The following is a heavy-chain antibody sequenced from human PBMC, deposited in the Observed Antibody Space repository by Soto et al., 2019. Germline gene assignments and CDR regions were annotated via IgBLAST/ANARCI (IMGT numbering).Heavy chain of an antibody. J-gene: IGHJ3*02. CDR2: IHYSGST. CDR3: AGRRPYRYCSGGSCYDDAFDI. Sequence: PSETLSLTCTVSGGSISSYYWSWIRQPPGKGLEWIGYIHYSGSTNYNPSLKSRVTISVDTSKNQFSLKLSSVTAADTAVYYCAGRRPYRYCSGGSCYDDAFDIWGQGTMVTVSS. CDR1: GGSISSYY. D-gene: IGHD2-15*01. V-gene: IGHV4-59*08.